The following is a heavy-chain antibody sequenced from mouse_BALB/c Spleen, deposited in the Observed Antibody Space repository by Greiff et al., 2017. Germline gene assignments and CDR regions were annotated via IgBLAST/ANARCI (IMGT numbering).Heavy chain of an antibody. Sequence: VQLKESGPELVKPGASVKMSCKASGYTFTSYVMHWVKQKPGQGLEWIGYINPYNDGTKYNEKFKGKATLTSDKSSSTAYMELSSLTSEDSAVYYCARKYGNYWYFDVWGAGTTVTVSS. D-gene: IGHD2-10*02. V-gene: IGHV1-14*01. J-gene: IGHJ1*01. CDR3: ARKYGNYWYFDV. CDR2: INPYNDGT. CDR1: GYTFTSYV.